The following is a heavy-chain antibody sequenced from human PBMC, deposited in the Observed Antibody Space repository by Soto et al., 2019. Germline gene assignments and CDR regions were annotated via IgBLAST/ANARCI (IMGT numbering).Heavy chain of an antibody. CDR3: ASSRYNWNYDWFDP. D-gene: IGHD1-7*01. CDR2: IYYSGST. J-gene: IGHJ5*02. CDR1: GGSISSYY. Sequence: PSETLSLTCTVSGGSISSYYWSWIRQPPGKGLEWIGYIYYSGSTNYNPSLKSRVTISVDTSKNQFSLKLSSVTAADTAVYYCASSRYNWNYDWFDPWGQGTLVTVSS. V-gene: IGHV4-59*08.